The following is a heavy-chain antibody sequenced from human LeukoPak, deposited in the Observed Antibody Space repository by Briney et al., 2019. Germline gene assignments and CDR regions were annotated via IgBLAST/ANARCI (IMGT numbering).Heavy chain of an antibody. CDR3: ARERGGRIATILSLDY. D-gene: IGHD5-24*01. CDR2: INWNVGST. CDR1: GFTFDDYC. J-gene: IGHJ4*02. V-gene: IGHV3-20*04. Sequence: TGGTRRLSCAASGFTFDDYCISWVRQAPGKGLEWVSGINWNVGSTGYADSVKGRFTICRDNAKNSLYLKMNSLRAEDTALYYCARERGGRIATILSLDYWGQGTLVTVSS.